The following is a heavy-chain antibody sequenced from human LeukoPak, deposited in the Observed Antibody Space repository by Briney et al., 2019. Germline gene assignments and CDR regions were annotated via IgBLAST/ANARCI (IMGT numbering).Heavy chain of an antibody. J-gene: IGHJ4*02. CDR1: GFTFSSYS. CDR3: ARAGREMATIRYYFDY. D-gene: IGHD5-24*01. V-gene: IGHV3-21*01. CDR2: ISSSSSYI. Sequence: GGSLRLSCAASGFTFSSYSMNWVRQAPGKGLEWVSSISSSSSYIYYADSVKGRFTISRDDAKNSLYLQMNSLRAEDTAVYYCARAGREMATIRYYFDYWGQGTLVTVSS.